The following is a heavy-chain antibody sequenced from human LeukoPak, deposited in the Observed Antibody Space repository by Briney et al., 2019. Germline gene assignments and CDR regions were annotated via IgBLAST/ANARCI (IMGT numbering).Heavy chain of an antibody. J-gene: IGHJ6*03. D-gene: IGHD5-12*01. CDR2: IKSDGSA. CDR3: ARVGYSGYDFESYYYYMDV. V-gene: IGHV3-74*01. Sequence: GGSLRLSCAASGFTFSGAWMHWVRQDPGKGLVWVSLIKSDGSAIYADSVKGRFTISRDNAKSTVYLQMNSLRAEDTAVYYCARVGYSGYDFESYYYYMDVWGKGTTVTISS. CDR1: GFTFSGAW.